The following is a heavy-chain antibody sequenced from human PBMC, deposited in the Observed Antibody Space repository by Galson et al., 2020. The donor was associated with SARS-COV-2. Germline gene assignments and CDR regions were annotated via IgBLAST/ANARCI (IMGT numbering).Heavy chain of an antibody. CDR2: INHSGST. J-gene: IGHJ4*02. V-gene: IGHV4-34*01. CDR3: ARVPRFGDSSGYRHGPFDY. CDR1: GGSFSGYY. Sequence: SETLSLTCAVYGGSFSGYYWSWIRQPPGKGLEWIGEINHSGSTNYNPSLKSRVTISVDTSKNQFSLKLSSVTAADTAVYYCARVPRFGDSSGYRHGPFDYWGQGTLVTVSS. D-gene: IGHD3-22*01.